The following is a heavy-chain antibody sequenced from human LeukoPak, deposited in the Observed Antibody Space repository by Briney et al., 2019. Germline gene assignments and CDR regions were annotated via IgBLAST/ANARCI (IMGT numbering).Heavy chain of an antibody. CDR3: ARAFSSSWSPYYFDY. J-gene: IGHJ4*02. CDR1: GFTVSSNY. D-gene: IGHD6-13*01. Sequence: GGSLRLSCAASGFTVSSNYMSWVRQAPGKGLEWVSVIYSGGSTYYADSVKGRFTISRDNSMNTLYLQMNSLRAEDTAVYYCARAFSSSWSPYYFDYWGQGTLVTVSS. CDR2: IYSGGST. V-gene: IGHV3-53*01.